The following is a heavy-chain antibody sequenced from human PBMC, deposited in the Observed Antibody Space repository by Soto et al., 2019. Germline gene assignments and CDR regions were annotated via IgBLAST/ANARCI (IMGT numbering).Heavy chain of an antibody. CDR3: ATESGSAYGYFDY. Sequence: TLSLAWTAAGGSVTSNEHDWSWIRQSPGKGLEWIGYISNSGSTGYNPSLKTRLSMSVDRSKNQFTLRLTSVTAADTAVYFCATESGSAYGYFDYWGQGTQVTVSS. D-gene: IGHD3-10*01. CDR2: ISNSGST. V-gene: IGHV4-30-4*01. J-gene: IGHJ4*02. CDR1: GGSVTSNEHD.